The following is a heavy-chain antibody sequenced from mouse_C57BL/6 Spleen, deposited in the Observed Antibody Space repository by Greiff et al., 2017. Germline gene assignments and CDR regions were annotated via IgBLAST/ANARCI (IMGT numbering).Heavy chain of an antibody. V-gene: IGHV14-4*01. CDR1: GFNIKDDY. D-gene: IGHD2-1*01. CDR2: IDPENGDT. J-gene: IGHJ2*01. Sequence: EVQLQQSGAELVRPGASVKLSCTASGFNIKDDYMHWVKQRPEQGLEWIGWIDPENGDTEYASNFQGKATITADTSSNTAYLQLSSLTSEDTAVYYCTLYGNLGNYWGQGTTLTVSS. CDR3: TLYGNLGNY.